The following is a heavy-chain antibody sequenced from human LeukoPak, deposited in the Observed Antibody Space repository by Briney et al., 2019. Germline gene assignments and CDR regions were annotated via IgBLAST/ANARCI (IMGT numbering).Heavy chain of an antibody. D-gene: IGHD2-2*01. CDR3: ARHERHCSSTSCSAAIDP. Sequence: SETLSLTCTVSGGSISSSSYYWAWLRQPPGKGLEWIGSIYYSGSTYYNPSLKSRVTISVDTSKNQFSLKLSSVTAADTAVYYCARHERHCSSTSCSAAIDPWGQGTLVTVSS. CDR1: GGSISSSSYY. J-gene: IGHJ5*02. V-gene: IGHV4-39*01. CDR2: IYYSGST.